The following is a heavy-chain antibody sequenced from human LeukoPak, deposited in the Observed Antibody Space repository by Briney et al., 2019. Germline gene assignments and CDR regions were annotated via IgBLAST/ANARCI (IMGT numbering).Heavy chain of an antibody. CDR1: GGSISSSPYY. D-gene: IGHD3-22*01. Sequence: KSSETLSLTCTVSGGSISSSPYYWGWIRQPPGKGLEWIWSIYYSGSTNYNPSLKSRATISVDTSKNQFSLKLSSVTAADTAVYYCAREYYYDSSGYNPIGAFDIWGQGTMVTVSS. V-gene: IGHV4-61*01. CDR3: AREYYYDSSGYNPIGAFDI. J-gene: IGHJ3*02. CDR2: IYYSGST.